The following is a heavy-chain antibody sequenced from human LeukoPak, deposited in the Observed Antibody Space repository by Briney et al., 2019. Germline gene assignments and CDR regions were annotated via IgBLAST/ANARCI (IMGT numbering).Heavy chain of an antibody. CDR2: IYTSGST. J-gene: IGHJ4*02. D-gene: IGHD1-26*01. CDR1: GGSISSGSYY. V-gene: IGHV4-61*02. Sequence: SETLSLTCTVSGGSISSGSYYRSWIRQPAGKGLEWIGRIYTSGSTNYNPSLKSRVTISVDTSKNQFSLKLSSVTAADTAVYYCARVGGSYHRAYFDYWGQGTLVTVSS. CDR3: ARVGGSYHRAYFDY.